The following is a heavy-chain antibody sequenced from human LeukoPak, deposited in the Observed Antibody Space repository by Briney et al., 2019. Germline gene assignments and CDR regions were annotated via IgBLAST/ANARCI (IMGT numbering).Heavy chain of an antibody. J-gene: IGHJ1*01. CDR3: IYSSSWYGYFQH. CDR1: GYTFTSYY. CDR2: INPSGGST. Sequence: GASVKVSCKASGYTFTSYYMHWVRQAPGQGLEWMGIINPSGGSTSYAQKFQGRVTMTRDTSTSTVYMELSSLRSEDTAVYYCIYSSSWYGYFQHWGQGTLVTVSS. D-gene: IGHD6-13*01. V-gene: IGHV1-46*01.